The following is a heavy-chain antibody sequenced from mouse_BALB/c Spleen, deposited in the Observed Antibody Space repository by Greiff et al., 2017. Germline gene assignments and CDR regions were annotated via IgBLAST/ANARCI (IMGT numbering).Heavy chain of an antibody. CDR3: ARAGWYGNPFAY. V-gene: IGHV3-2*02. D-gene: IGHD2-10*02. CDR1: GYSITSDYA. CDR2: ISYSGST. J-gene: IGHJ3*01. Sequence: DVHLVESGPGLVKPSQSLSLTCTVTGYSITSDYARNWLRQFPGNKLEWMGYISYSGSTSYNPSLKSRITITRDTSKNQFFLQLNSVTTEDTATYYCARAGWYGNPFAYWGQGTLVTVSA.